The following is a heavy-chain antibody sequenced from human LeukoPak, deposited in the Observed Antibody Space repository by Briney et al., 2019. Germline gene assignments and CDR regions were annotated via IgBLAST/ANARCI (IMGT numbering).Heavy chain of an antibody. CDR2: ISSSGSTI. CDR1: GFTFSIYE. Sequence: PGGSPRLSCAASGFTFSIYEMNWVRQAPGKGLEWVSYISSSGSTIYYADSVKGRFTISRDNAKNSLYLQMNSLRAEDTAVYYCARDCSGGSCYSTTHYYGMDVWGQGTTVTVSS. D-gene: IGHD2-15*01. CDR3: ARDCSGGSCYSTTHYYGMDV. V-gene: IGHV3-48*03. J-gene: IGHJ6*02.